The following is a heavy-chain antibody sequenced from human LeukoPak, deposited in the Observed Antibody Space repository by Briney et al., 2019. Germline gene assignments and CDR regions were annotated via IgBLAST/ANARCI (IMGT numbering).Heavy chain of an antibody. CDR1: GGSISSGDYY. D-gene: IGHD6-19*01. J-gene: IGHJ4*02. CDR3: AREDSSGWYVGC. Sequence: NPSQTLSLTCTVSGGSISSGDYYWSWIRQPPGKGLEWIGYIYYSGSTYYNPSLKSRVTISVDTSKNQFSLKLSSVTAADTAVYYCAREDSSGWYVGCWGQGTLVTVSS. V-gene: IGHV4-30-4*08. CDR2: IYYSGST.